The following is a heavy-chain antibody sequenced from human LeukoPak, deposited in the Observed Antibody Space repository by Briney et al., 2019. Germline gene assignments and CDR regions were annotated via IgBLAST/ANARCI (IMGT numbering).Heavy chain of an antibody. CDR2: ISGTGGAT. Sequence: GGSLRLSCVPSGFSFGNYAISWVPQAPGKGLQWVSQISGTGGATWYAGFARDRFTISRDNSKKTLYLQMSGLRVEDTAMYYCVKDPRDTYGTNWFVSWGQGTLLIVSS. CDR3: VKDPRDTYGTNWFVS. CDR1: GFSFGNYA. V-gene: IGHV3-23*01. D-gene: IGHD2-21*01. J-gene: IGHJ5*01.